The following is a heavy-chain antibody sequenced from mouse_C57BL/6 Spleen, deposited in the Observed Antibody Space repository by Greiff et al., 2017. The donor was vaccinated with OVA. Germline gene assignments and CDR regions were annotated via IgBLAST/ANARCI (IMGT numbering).Heavy chain of an antibody. CDR2: ISDGGSYT. J-gene: IGHJ4*01. Sequence: VQLKQSGGGLVKPGGSLKLSCAASGFTFSSYAMSWVRQTPEKRLEWVATISDGGSYTYYPDNVKGRFTISRDNAKNNLYLQMSHLKSEDTAMYYCARFYYYGRSYAMDYWGQGTSVTVSS. V-gene: IGHV5-4*01. CDR3: ARFYYYGRSYAMDY. CDR1: GFTFSSYA. D-gene: IGHD1-1*01.